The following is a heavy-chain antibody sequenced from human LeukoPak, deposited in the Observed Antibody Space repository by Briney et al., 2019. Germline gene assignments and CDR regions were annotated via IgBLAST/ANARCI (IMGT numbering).Heavy chain of an antibody. D-gene: IGHD3-10*01. Sequence: GGSLGLSCAASGFTFSAYGMNWVRQTPGKGREGGSFINYNGETTYYADSVKGRFTISRDNAKNSVSLQMNSLRVEDTAVYYCTRSGDGAFDNWGPGTMVTVSS. CDR2: INYNGETT. CDR1: GFTFSAYG. CDR3: TRSGDGAFDN. V-gene: IGHV3-48*04. J-gene: IGHJ3*02.